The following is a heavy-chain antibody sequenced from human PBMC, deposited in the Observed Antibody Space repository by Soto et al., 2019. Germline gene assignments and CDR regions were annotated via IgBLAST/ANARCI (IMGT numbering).Heavy chain of an antibody. CDR2: ISGYNGNT. D-gene: IGHD6-19*01. CDR1: GYTFSNYG. Sequence: QVQLVQSGAEVKKPGASVTVSCKTSGYTFSNYGINWVRQAPGQGLEWMGWISGYNGNTNYAQTGQGRVTMTTDTSTGTVYMELRSLKSDDTALYYCSRFIMVGGWFDPNYYHGMDVWGQGTTVTVSS. J-gene: IGHJ6*02. CDR3: SRFIMVGGWFDPNYYHGMDV. V-gene: IGHV1-18*01.